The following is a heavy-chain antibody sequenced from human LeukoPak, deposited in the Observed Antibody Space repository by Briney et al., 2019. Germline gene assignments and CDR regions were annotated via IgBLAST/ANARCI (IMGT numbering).Heavy chain of an antibody. J-gene: IGHJ6*03. V-gene: IGHV4-4*07. CDR2: LYATGST. D-gene: IGHD3-22*01. Sequence: SETLSLTCSVSGGSISTYYWTWIRQPAGKGLEWVGRLYATGSTSYSPSLESRVTMSVDTSNNQISMKLTSVTAADTAVYFCARAYYDTRGFHYYYYMDVWGKGATVTVSS. CDR1: GGSISTYY. CDR3: ARAYYDTRGFHYYYYMDV.